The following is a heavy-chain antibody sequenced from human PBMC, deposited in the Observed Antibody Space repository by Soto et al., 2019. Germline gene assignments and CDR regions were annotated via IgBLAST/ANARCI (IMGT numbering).Heavy chain of an antibody. J-gene: IGHJ4*02. D-gene: IGHD2-2*02. CDR1: GYTFTSYG. V-gene: IGHV1-18*01. CDR3: ARDDIVVVPAATPFDY. Sequence: GASVKVSCKSSGYTFTSYGIIWVRQAPGQGLEWMGWISAYNGNTNYAQKLQGRVTMTTDTSTSTAYMELRSLRSDDTAVYYCARDDIVVVPAATPFDYWGQGTLVTVSS. CDR2: ISAYNGNT.